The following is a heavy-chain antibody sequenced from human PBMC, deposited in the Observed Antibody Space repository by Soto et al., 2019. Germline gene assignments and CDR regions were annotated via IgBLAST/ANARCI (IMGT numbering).Heavy chain of an antibody. CDR3: ASYRAAFYFVS. CDR1: GRSMSSNY. D-gene: IGHD4-4*01. CDR2: VFYGGT. V-gene: IGHV4-59*01. Sequence: QVHLQESGPEVVKPSETLSLTCSVSGRSMSSNYWSWIRQSPDKGLEWLGYVFYGGTDYNPSLEGRGSMPDETPNIQFSLKLTSVTAAATAVYFCASYRAAFYFVSWGEGIQGTVSS. J-gene: IGHJ4*02.